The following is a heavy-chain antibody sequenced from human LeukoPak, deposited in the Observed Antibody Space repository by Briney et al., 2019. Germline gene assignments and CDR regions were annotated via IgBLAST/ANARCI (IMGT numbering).Heavy chain of an antibody. Sequence: GGSLRLSCAASGFTFSSYAMHWVRQAPGKGLEWVAVISYDGSNKYYADSVKGRFTISRDNSKNTLYLQMNSLRAEDTAVYYCARGYDFWSGYSVGYWGQGTLVTVSS. V-gene: IGHV3-30*04. CDR3: ARGYDFWSGYSVGY. D-gene: IGHD3/OR15-3a*01. CDR1: GFTFSSYA. J-gene: IGHJ4*02. CDR2: ISYDGSNK.